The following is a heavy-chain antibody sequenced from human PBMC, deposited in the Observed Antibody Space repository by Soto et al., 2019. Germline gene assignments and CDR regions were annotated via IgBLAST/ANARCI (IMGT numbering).Heavy chain of an antibody. CDR1: GGSISSSSYY. Sequence: SETLSLTCTVSGGSISSSSYYWGWIRQPPGKGLEWIGSIYYSGSTYYNPSLKSRVTISVDTSKNQFSLKLSSVTAADTAVYYCAGATTAMVPWYFDYWGQGTLVTVSS. D-gene: IGHD5-18*01. V-gene: IGHV4-39*01. CDR3: AGATTAMVPWYFDY. J-gene: IGHJ4*02. CDR2: IYYSGST.